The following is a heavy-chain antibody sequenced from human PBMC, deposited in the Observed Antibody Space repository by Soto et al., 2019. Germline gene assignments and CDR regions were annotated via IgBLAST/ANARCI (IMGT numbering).Heavy chain of an antibody. CDR3: ARGEIGNYYYYYGMDV. Sequence: GGALILSCAASGFTFSSYSMNWVRQAPGKGLEWVSSISSSSSYIYYADSVKGRFTISRDNAKNSLYLQMNSLRAEDTAVYYCARGEIGNYYYYYGMDVWGQGTTVTVSS. D-gene: IGHD3-16*01. V-gene: IGHV3-21*01. CDR2: ISSSSSYI. J-gene: IGHJ6*02. CDR1: GFTFSSYS.